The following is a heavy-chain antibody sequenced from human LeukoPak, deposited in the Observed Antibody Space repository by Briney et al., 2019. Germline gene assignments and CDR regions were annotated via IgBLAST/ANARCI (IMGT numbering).Heavy chain of an antibody. CDR2: INPNSGGT. D-gene: IGHD3-10*01. CDR1: GYTFTGYY. Sequence: RASVKVSCKASGYTFTGYYMHWVRQAPGQGLEWMGWINPNSGGTNYAQKFQGRVTMTRNTSISTAYMELSSLRSEDTAVYYCARDDHYLRGFDIWGQGTMVTVSS. V-gene: IGHV1-2*02. CDR3: ARDDHYLRGFDI. J-gene: IGHJ3*02.